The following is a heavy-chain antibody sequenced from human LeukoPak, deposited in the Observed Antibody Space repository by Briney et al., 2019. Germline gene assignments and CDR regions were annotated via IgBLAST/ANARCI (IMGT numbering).Heavy chain of an antibody. D-gene: IGHD5-18*01. V-gene: IGHV4-39*07. J-gene: IGHJ6*03. CDR2: IYYSGST. CDR1: GGSISSSSYY. CDR3: ARGVRGYSYGSPPNYYMDV. Sequence: SETLSLTCTVSGGSISSSSYYWGWIRQPPGKGLEWIGSIYYSGSTYCNPSLKSRVTISVDTSKNQFSLKLSSVTAADTAVYYCARGVRGYSYGSPPNYYMDVWGKGTTVTVSS.